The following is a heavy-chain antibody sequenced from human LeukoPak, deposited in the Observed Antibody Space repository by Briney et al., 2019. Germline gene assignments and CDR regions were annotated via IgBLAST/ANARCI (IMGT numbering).Heavy chain of an antibody. CDR1: GFTFSSYR. J-gene: IGHJ4*02. Sequence: GGSLRLSCAASGFTFSSYRMTWVRQAPGKGLEWVSSISSSSSYIYYADSVKGRFTISRDNAKNSLYLQMNSLRAEDTAVYYCARESPETYYYDSSGYNSGGFDYWAREPWSPSPQ. D-gene: IGHD3-22*01. CDR2: ISSSSSYI. CDR3: ARESPETYYYDSSGYNSGGFDY. V-gene: IGHV3-21*01.